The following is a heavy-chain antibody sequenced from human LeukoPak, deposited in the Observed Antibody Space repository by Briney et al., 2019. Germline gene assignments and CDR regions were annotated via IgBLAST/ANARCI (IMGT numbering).Heavy chain of an antibody. D-gene: IGHD1-26*01. CDR3: ARSSSIVGATAAFDI. CDR1: GGSISSSSYY. CDR2: ISYSGTT. V-gene: IGHV4-39*01. Sequence: SETLSLTCTVSGGSISSSSYYWGWIRQPPGEGLEWIGSISYSGTTYYNPSLKSRVTISVDTSKNQFSLRLSSVTAADTAVYYCARSSSIVGATAAFDIWGQGTMDTVSS. J-gene: IGHJ3*02.